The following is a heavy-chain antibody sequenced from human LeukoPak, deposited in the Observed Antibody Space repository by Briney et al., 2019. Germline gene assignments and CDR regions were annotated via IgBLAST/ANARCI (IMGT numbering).Heavy chain of an antibody. V-gene: IGHV1-69*04. CDR2: IIPILGIA. J-gene: IGHJ4*02. D-gene: IGHD1-26*01. Sequence: SVKVSCKASGGTFSSYAISWVRQAPGQGLEWMGRIIPILGIANYAQKFQGRVTITADKSTSTAYMELGSLRAEDTAVYYCAREVGATTHMDYWGQGTLVTVSS. CDR3: AREVGATTHMDY. CDR1: GGTFSSYA.